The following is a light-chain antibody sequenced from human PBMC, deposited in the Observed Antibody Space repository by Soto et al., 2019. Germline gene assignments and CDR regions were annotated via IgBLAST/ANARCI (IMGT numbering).Light chain of an antibody. CDR3: CSYTNSGSFV. V-gene: IGLV2-14*01. CDR1: SSDIGGYNY. J-gene: IGLJ1*01. CDR2: EVT. Sequence: QSVLTQPASVSGSPGQSITISCTGTSSDIGGYNYVSWYQQHPGKVPKLIIFEVTTRPSGVSDRFSGSRSGNTASLTISGLRAEDEADYYCCSYTNSGSFVFGTGTKVTVL.